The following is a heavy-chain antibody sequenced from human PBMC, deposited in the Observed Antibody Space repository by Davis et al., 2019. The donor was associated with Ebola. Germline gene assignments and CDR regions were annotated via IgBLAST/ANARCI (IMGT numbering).Heavy chain of an antibody. Sequence: GGSLRLSCAASGFTFSSYAMSWVRQAPGKGLEWVSAISGSGGSTYYADSVKGRFTISSDNSQNTLYLQMNSLRAEDTAVYYCAKDVREERQWLVLGYYYYGMDVWGQGTTVTVSS. D-gene: IGHD6-19*01. CDR2: ISGSGGST. CDR3: AKDVREERQWLVLGYYYYGMDV. V-gene: IGHV3-23*01. CDR1: GFTFSSYA. J-gene: IGHJ6*02.